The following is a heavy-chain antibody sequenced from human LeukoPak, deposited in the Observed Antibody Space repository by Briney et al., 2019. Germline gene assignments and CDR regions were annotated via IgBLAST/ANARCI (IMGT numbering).Heavy chain of an antibody. D-gene: IGHD2-2*01. CDR1: GFTLSSYW. Sequence: PGGSLRLSRAGSGFTLSSYWMHWVRQAPGKGLVWVSRITNDGSTTSYADSVKGRFTISRDNAKNTLYLQMNSLRAEDTAVYYCASQYCGSTSCYGFDAFDIWGQGTKVTVSS. CDR2: ITNDGSTT. CDR3: ASQYCGSTSCYGFDAFDI. J-gene: IGHJ3*02. V-gene: IGHV3-74*01.